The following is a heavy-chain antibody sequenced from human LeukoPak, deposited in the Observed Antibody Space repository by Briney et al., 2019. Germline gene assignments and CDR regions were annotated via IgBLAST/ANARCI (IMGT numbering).Heavy chain of an antibody. CDR2: IHNSRGT. CDR3: GKVGGNSNS. J-gene: IGHJ5*02. Sequence: PSETLSLTCTVSGXSITSDIFYWNWIRQHPGKGLEWIGSIHNSRGTSYNPSLESRLTISVDTSENQFFLKMSYVTAADTAMYYCGKVGGNSNSWGQGTLVTVSS. CDR1: GXSITSDIFY. V-gene: IGHV4-31*03. D-gene: IGHD4-23*01.